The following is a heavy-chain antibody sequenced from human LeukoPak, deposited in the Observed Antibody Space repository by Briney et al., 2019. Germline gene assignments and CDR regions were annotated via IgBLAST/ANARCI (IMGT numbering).Heavy chain of an antibody. CDR2: ISASGDSK. Sequence: GGSLRLSCDVSGFTFRNYAMSWVRQAPGKGLEWVSGISASGDSKYYADSVKGRFTISRDNFKDTMYLQMNSLRVEDTAVYYCAKPESTGWYGDYWGQGTLVTVSP. CDR3: AKPESTGWYGDY. D-gene: IGHD6-19*01. CDR1: GFTFRNYA. J-gene: IGHJ4*02. V-gene: IGHV3-23*01.